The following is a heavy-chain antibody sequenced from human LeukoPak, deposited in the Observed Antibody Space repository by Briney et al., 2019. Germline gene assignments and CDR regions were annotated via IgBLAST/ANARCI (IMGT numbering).Heavy chain of an antibody. D-gene: IGHD3-10*01. CDR3: ARRTSGGGLFDY. CDR1: GGSISSSSYY. Sequence: SETLSLTCTVSGGSISSSSYYWGWIRQPPGKGLEWIGSIFYSGDTYYNASLKSRVTISVDTSKKHFSLKLTSVTSADTAVYYCARRTSGGGLFDYWGQGTLVIVSS. CDR2: IFYSGDT. J-gene: IGHJ4*02. V-gene: IGHV4-39*02.